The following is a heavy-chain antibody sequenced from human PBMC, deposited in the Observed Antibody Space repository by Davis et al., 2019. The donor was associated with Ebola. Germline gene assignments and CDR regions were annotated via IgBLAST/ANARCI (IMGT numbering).Heavy chain of an antibody. CDR2: IRSKANSYAT. Sequence: GGSLRLSCAASGFTFSGSAMHWVRQASGKGLEWVGRIRSKANSYATAYAASVKGRFTISRDDSKNTAYLQMNSLKTEETAVYYCTTALDMGMDVWGQGTTVTVSS. V-gene: IGHV3-73*01. CDR3: TTALDMGMDV. J-gene: IGHJ6*02. D-gene: IGHD2-15*01. CDR1: GFTFSGSA.